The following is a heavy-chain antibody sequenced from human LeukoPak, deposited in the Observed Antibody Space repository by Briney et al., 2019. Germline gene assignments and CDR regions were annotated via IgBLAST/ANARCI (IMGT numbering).Heavy chain of an antibody. D-gene: IGHD6-6*01. CDR1: GGTFSSYA. V-gene: IGHV1-69*13. J-gene: IGHJ6*03. Sequence: SVKVSCKASGGTFSSYAINWVRQAPGQGLKWMGGIIPIFGTANYAQKFQGRVTITADEYTSTAYMELSSLRSEDTAVYYCAGCRGIAARPPKMGRYYMDVWGKGTTVTVSS. CDR2: IIPIFGTA. CDR3: AGCRGIAARPPKMGRYYMDV.